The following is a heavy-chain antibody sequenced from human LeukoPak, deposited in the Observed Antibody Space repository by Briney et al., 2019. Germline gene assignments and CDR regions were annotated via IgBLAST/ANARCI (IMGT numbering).Heavy chain of an antibody. Sequence: PGRSLRLSCAASGFTFSSYCMHWVRQAPGKGLGWVAVISYDGTNKYYAESVKGRFTISRDNSKNTLYLQMNSLRAEDTAVYYCAKVGEGDWDYYYYMDVWGKGTTVTVSS. CDR1: GFTFSSYC. J-gene: IGHJ6*03. CDR3: AKVGEGDWDYYYYMDV. D-gene: IGHD2-21*02. V-gene: IGHV3-30*18. CDR2: ISYDGTNK.